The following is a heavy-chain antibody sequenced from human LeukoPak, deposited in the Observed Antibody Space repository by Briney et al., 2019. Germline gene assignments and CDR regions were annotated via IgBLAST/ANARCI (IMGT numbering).Heavy chain of an antibody. J-gene: IGHJ3*01. CDR2: IKSDGVGT. V-gene: IGHV3-64*01. D-gene: IGHD1-26*01. CDR3: ARVGSWDAYDV. Sequence: QTGGSLRLSCAASGFAFSNFPMHWVRQVPGKGLEYVSAIKSDGVGTYYANSVRDRLTISRDNSKNTLYLQMGSLRAEDTGVYFCARVGSWDAYDVWGQGTMVTVSS. CDR1: GFAFSNFP.